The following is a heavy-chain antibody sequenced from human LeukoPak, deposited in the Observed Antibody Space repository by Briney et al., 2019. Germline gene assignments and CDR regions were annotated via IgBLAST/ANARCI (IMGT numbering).Heavy chain of an antibody. J-gene: IGHJ4*02. CDR1: GFSFSINA. CDR2: ISGIGDTL. D-gene: IGHD6-19*01. CDR3: AKKNGGGWPTIFFDY. V-gene: IGHV3-23*01. Sequence: GGSLRLSCVASGFSFSINAMIWVRQAPGKGLEWVSGISGIGDTLFYSDPVKGRFTISRDNSKNTVYLQMNSLRVEDSAVYYYAKKNGGGWPTIFFDYWGQGILVTVSS.